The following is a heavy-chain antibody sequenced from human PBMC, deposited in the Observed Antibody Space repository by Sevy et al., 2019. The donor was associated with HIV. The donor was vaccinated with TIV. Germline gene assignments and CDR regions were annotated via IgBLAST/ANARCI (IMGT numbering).Heavy chain of an antibody. J-gene: IGHJ4*02. CDR2: ISGSGGST. D-gene: IGHD2-2*01. CDR3: AKVPLIVVVPAAMNAPFDY. V-gene: IGHV3-23*01. Sequence: GGSLRLSCAASGFTFSSYAMSWVRQAPGKGLEWVSAISGSGGSTYYADSVKGRFTISRDNSKNTLYLQMNSLRAEDTAVYYCAKVPLIVVVPAAMNAPFDYWGQGTLVTVSS. CDR1: GFTFSSYA.